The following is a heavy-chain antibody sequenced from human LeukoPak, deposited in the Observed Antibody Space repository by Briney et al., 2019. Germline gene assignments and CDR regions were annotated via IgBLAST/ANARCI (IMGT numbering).Heavy chain of an antibody. J-gene: IGHJ4*02. CDR1: GYTFTSYY. CDR2: INPSGGST. CDR3: VRTYYYDSSGYYPYY. Sequence: GASVKVSCKASGYTFTSYYMHWVRQAPGQGLEWMGIINPSGGSTSYAQKFQGRVTMTRDTSTSTVYMELSSLRSEDTAVYYCVRTYYYDSSGYYPYYWGQGTLVTVSS. V-gene: IGHV1-46*01. D-gene: IGHD3-22*01.